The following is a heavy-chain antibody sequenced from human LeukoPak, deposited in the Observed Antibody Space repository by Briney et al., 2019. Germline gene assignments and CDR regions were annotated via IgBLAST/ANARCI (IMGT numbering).Heavy chain of an antibody. Sequence: GGSLRLSCAASGFTVSSNYMSWVRQAPGKGLEWVSVIYSGGSTYYADSVKGRFTISRDNSKNTLYLQMNSLRAEDTAVYYCARGDYGDYATFDPWGQGTLVTVSS. V-gene: IGHV3-53*01. CDR3: ARGDYGDYATFDP. CDR2: IYSGGST. J-gene: IGHJ5*02. D-gene: IGHD4-17*01. CDR1: GFTVSSNY.